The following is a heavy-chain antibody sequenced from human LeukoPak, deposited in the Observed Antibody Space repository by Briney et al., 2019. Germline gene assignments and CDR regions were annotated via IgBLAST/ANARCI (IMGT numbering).Heavy chain of an antibody. Sequence: SETLPLTCAVYGGSFSGYYWSWIRQPPGKGLEWIGGINHSGSTNYNPSLKSRVTMSIDTSKNQFSLNLRSVTAADSAVYYCARGGVTVIVVAIWGQGTLVTVSS. CDR3: ARGGVTVIVVAI. V-gene: IGHV4-34*01. D-gene: IGHD3-22*01. CDR2: INHSGST. J-gene: IGHJ4*02. CDR1: GGSFSGYY.